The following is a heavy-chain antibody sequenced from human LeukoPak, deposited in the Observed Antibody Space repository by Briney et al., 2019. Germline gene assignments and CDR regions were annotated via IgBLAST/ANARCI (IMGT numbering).Heavy chain of an antibody. Sequence: SETLSLTCTVSGGSISSYYWSWIRQSAGKGLEWIGRIYTSGSTNYDPSLKSRVTMSVDTSKNQFSLKLSSVTAADTAVYYCARNGGSGTYYDGSFDYWGQGTLVTVSS. CDR2: IYTSGST. CDR1: GGSISSYY. J-gene: IGHJ4*02. V-gene: IGHV4-4*07. CDR3: ARNGGSGTYYDGSFDY. D-gene: IGHD1-26*01.